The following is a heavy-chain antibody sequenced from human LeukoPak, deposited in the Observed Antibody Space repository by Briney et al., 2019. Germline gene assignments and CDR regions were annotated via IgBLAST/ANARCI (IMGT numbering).Heavy chain of an antibody. D-gene: IGHD3-16*02. J-gene: IGHJ3*02. CDR1: GFTVSSNY. CDR2: IYSGGST. Sequence: PGGSLRLSCAASGFTVSSNYMSWVRQAPGKGLEWVSAIYSGGSTYYADSVKGRFTISRDNSKNTLYLQMNSLRAEDTAVYYCAQIDYRRGDAFDIWGQGTMVTVSS. CDR3: AQIDYRRGDAFDI. V-gene: IGHV3-53*01.